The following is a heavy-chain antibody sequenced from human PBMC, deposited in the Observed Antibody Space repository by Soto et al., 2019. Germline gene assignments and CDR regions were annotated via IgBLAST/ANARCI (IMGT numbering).Heavy chain of an antibody. CDR3: ARTGNTVATIDY. J-gene: IGHJ4*02. V-gene: IGHV4-61*01. D-gene: IGHD5-12*01. Sequence: SETLSLTCTVSGGSVSSGSYYWSWIRQPPGKGLEWIGYIYYSGSTNYNPSLKSRVTISVDTSKNQFSLKLSSVTAADTAVYYCARTGNTVATIDYWGQGTLVTVS. CDR1: GGSVSSGSYY. CDR2: IYYSGST.